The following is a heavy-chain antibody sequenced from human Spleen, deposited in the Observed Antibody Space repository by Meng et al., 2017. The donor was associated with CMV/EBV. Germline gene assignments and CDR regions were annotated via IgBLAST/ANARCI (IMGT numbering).Heavy chain of an antibody. J-gene: IGHJ3*02. Sequence: GESLKISCAASGFTFSSYSMNWVRQAPGKGLEWVSSISSSQSYVYYADSVTGRFTISRDNAKNSVYLQMNRLRAEDTAVYYCARSLNWFDAFEIWGQGTMVTVSS. D-gene: IGHD1-20*01. CDR2: ISSSQSYV. CDR1: GFTFSSYS. CDR3: ARSLNWFDAFEI. V-gene: IGHV3-21*01.